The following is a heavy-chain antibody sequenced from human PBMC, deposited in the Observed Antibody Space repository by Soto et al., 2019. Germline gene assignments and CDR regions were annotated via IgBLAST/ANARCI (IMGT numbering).Heavy chain of an antibody. CDR3: AKAEYYYLGAGDAFDI. J-gene: IGHJ3*02. V-gene: IGHV3-30*18. Sequence: PGGSLRLSCAASGFTFSSYGMHWVRQAPGKGLEWVAVISYDGGNKYYADSVKGRFTISRDNSKNTLYLQMNSLRAEDTAVYYCAKAEYYYLGAGDAFDIWGQGTMVTVSS. CDR2: ISYDGGNK. CDR1: GFTFSSYG. D-gene: IGHD3-10*01.